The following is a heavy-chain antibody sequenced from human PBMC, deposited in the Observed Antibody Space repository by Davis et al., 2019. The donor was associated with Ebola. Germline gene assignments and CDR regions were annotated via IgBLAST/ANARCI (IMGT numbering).Heavy chain of an antibody. CDR1: GFTFSSYA. V-gene: IGHV3-73*01. Sequence: GGSLRLSCAASGFTFSSYAMHWVRQASGKGLEWVGRIRSKANSYATAYAASVKGRFTISRDDSKNTAYLQMNSLKTEDTAVYYCTSTLGGMDVWGQGTTVTVSS. J-gene: IGHJ6*02. CDR2: IRSKANSYAT. D-gene: IGHD7-27*01. CDR3: TSTLGGMDV.